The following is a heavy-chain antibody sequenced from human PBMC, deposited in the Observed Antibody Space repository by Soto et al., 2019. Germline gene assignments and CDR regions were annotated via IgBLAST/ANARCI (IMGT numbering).Heavy chain of an antibody. CDR2: IIPIFGTA. V-gene: IGHV1-69*12. D-gene: IGHD5-18*01. CDR3: ARARVDTAMVDYYGMDV. Sequence: QVQLVQSGAEVKKPGSSVKVSCKASGGTFSSYAISWVRQAPGQGLEWMGGIIPIFGTANYAQKFQGRVTITADESPSTAYMELSNLRSEDTAVYYCARARVDTAMVDYYGMDVWGQGTTVTVSS. CDR1: GGTFSSYA. J-gene: IGHJ6*02.